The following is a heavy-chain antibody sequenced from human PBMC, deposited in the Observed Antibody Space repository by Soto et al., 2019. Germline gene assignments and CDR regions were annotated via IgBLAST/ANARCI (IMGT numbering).Heavy chain of an antibody. CDR3: ARVAANWNYDPDY. CDR2: TSYSGST. D-gene: IGHD1-7*01. Sequence: QVQLQESAPGLVTPSQTLSLNCTVSGGSISSGGYYWSWILQHPGTGLEWIGYTSYSGSTYYNPSLKSRVTISVDTSKNQCSLKLSSVTAADTAVYYCARVAANWNYDPDYWGQGTLVTVSS. V-gene: IGHV4-31*03. J-gene: IGHJ4*02. CDR1: GGSISSGGYY.